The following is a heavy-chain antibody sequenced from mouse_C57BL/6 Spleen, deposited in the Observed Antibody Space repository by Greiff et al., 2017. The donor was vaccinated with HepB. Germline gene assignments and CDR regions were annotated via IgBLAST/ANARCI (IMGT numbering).Heavy chain of an antibody. CDR1: GYSITSGYY. CDR2: ISYDGSN. CDR3: AREGDYSNYFDH. V-gene: IGHV3-6*01. D-gene: IGHD2-5*01. Sequence: DVQLQESGPGLVKPSQSLSLTCSVTGYSITSGYYWNWIRQFPGNKLEWMGYISYDGSNNYNPSLKNRISITRDTSKNQFFLKLNSVTTEDTATYYCAREGDYSNYFDHWGQGTTLTVSS. J-gene: IGHJ2*01.